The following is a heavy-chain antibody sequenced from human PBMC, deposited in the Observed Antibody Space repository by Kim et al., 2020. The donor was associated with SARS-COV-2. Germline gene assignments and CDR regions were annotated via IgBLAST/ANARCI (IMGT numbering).Heavy chain of an antibody. CDR2: IYTTGTT. CDR3: VRSMRKSAVTRYRVDP. V-gene: IGHV4-4*07. D-gene: IGHD4-17*01. Sequence: SETLSLTCTVFGASITTFSWAWIRQSAGKGTEWIGNIYTTGTTTYNHSLTSRLTISRDTSTNQFSLKLASVTAADTAIYYCVRSMRKSAVTRYRVDPWG. J-gene: IGHJ5*02. CDR1: GASITTFS.